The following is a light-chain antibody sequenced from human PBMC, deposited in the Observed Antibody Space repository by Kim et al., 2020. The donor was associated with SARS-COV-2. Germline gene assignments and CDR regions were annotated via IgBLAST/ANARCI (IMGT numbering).Light chain of an antibody. J-gene: IGKJ2*01. V-gene: IGKV3-20*01. Sequence: EIVLTQSPGTLSLSPGERPTLSCRASQSVSSSYLAWYQQKPGQAPRLLIYGASSRATGIPDRFSGSGSGTDFTLTISRLEPEDFAVYYCQQYGSSREYTFGQGTKLEI. CDR1: QSVSSSY. CDR2: GAS. CDR3: QQYGSSREYT.